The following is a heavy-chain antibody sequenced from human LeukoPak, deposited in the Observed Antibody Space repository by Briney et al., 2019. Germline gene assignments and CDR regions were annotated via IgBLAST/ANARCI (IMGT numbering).Heavy chain of an antibody. CDR3: ARAPTVSVGYCSSASCQADY. CDR1: GYTFINFA. CDR2: INAGNGNT. V-gene: IGHV1-3*01. D-gene: IGHD2-2*01. Sequence: ASVRVSCKASGYTFINFAINWGRQAPGQRPEWMGWINAGNGNTKYSQKFQDRVTITRDTSASTAYMELTSLTSEDTAVYYCARAPTVSVGYCSSASCQADYWGQGTLVTVSS. J-gene: IGHJ4*02.